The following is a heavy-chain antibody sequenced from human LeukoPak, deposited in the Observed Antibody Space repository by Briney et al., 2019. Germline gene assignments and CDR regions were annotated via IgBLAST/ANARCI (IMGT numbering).Heavy chain of an antibody. Sequence: PGGSLRLSCAASGFTFSSYSMNWVRQAPGKGLEWVSYISGSSSTIYYADSVKGRFTISRDNAKNSLYLQMNSLRAEDTAVYYCARDPLRCSGGSCYYYYYMDVWGKGTTVAVSS. CDR1: GFTFSSYS. CDR2: ISGSSSTI. J-gene: IGHJ6*03. CDR3: ARDPLRCSGGSCYYYYYMDV. D-gene: IGHD2-15*01. V-gene: IGHV3-48*01.